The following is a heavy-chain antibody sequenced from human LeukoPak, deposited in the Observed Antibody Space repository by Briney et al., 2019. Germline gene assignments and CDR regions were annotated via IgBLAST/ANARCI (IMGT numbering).Heavy chain of an antibody. V-gene: IGHV1-18*01. J-gene: IGHJ4*02. CDR3: AKGARYDYVWGSYSYFDY. D-gene: IGHD3-16*01. Sequence: ASVKVSCKASGYTFTSYGISWVRQAPGQGLEWMGWISANNGNTNYAQKIRGRVTMTTDTTTSTAYMELRSLRSDDTAVYYCAKGARYDYVWGSYSYFDYWGQGTLVTVSS. CDR1: GYTFTSYG. CDR2: ISANNGNT.